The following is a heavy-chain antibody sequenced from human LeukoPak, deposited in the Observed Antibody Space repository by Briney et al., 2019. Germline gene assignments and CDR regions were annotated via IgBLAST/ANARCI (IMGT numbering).Heavy chain of an antibody. CDR3: AAGTAADF. CDR1: GFTFSSYS. D-gene: IGHD6-13*01. CDR2: ISSSSSYI. J-gene: IGHJ4*02. Sequence: PGGSLRLSCAASGFTFSSYSMNWVRQAPGKGLEWVSSISSSSSYIYYADSVKGRFTISRDNAKSALYLQMHSLRLEDTAVYYCAAGTAADFWGQGTLVTVSS. V-gene: IGHV3-21*04.